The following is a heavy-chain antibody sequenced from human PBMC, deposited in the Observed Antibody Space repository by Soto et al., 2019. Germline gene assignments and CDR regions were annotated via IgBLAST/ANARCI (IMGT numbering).Heavy chain of an antibody. V-gene: IGHV2-5*01. D-gene: IGHD3-22*01. CDR3: AHYDSSGYFSYFDS. J-gene: IGHJ4*02. CDR2: VYWNDER. CDR1: GFSLTTTGVG. Sequence: QIALQESGPTVVKPTQTLTLTCTFSGFSLTTTGVGVGWIRHAPGKALEWLAMVYWNDERRYSPSLKSRLTITQDTSTNQVVLTMTYMDPVDTATYFCAHYDSSGYFSYFDSWGQGTLVTVSS.